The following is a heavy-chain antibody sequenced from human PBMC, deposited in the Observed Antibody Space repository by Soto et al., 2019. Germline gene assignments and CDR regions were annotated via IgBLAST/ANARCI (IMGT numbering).Heavy chain of an antibody. D-gene: IGHD3-3*01. CDR2: IYYSGST. J-gene: IGHJ3*02. CDR3: ARTDYDFRNGHDAFEI. V-gene: IGHV4-39*01. CDR1: GGSISGSHYY. Sequence: SETLSLTCTVSGGSISGSHYYWGWIRQPPGKGLEWIGSIYYSGSTFHNPSLKSRVTISVDTSKNQFSLSLSSVSAADTAVSYCARTDYDFRNGHDAFEIWGQGTMVTVSS.